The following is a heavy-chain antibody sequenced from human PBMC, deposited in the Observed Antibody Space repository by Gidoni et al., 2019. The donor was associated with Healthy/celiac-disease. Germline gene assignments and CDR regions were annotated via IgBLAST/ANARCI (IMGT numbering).Heavy chain of an antibody. D-gene: IGHD3-10*01. V-gene: IGHV1-69*04. J-gene: IGHJ6*02. CDR1: GGTFSSYA. CDR2: IIPILGIA. Sequence: QVQLVQSGAEVKKPGSSVKVSCKASGGTFSSYAISWVRQAPGQGLEWMGRIIPILGIANYAQKFQGRVTITADKSTSTAYMELSSLRSEDTAVYYCARTMVQGGSNYYYYYGMDVWGQGTTVTVSS. CDR3: ARTMVQGGSNYYYYYGMDV.